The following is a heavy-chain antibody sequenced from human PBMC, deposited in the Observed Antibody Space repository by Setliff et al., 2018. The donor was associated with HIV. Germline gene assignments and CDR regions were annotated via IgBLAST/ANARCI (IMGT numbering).Heavy chain of an antibody. Sequence: SETLSLTCTVSGGSFIGSSFQSTWIRQTPGKGLEWIADIAYSGTTMYTNYNPSLESRVTISVDTSQNQFSLKLSSVTAADTAIYYCARRIYGNNPYFDYWSQGTLVTVSS. CDR2: IAYSGTT. V-gene: IGHV4-39*07. CDR1: GGSFIGSSFQ. J-gene: IGHJ4*02. CDR3: ARRIYGNNPYFDY. D-gene: IGHD4-17*01.